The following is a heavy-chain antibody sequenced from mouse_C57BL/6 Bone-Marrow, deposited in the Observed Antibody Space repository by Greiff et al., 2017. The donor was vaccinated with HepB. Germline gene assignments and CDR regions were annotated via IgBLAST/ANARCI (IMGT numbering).Heavy chain of an antibody. CDR2: IHPNSGST. J-gene: IGHJ2*01. CDR3: ARVEITTVVAPYYFDY. V-gene: IGHV1-64*01. CDR1: GYTFTSYW. D-gene: IGHD1-1*01. Sequence: QVQLQQPGVELVKPGASVKLSCKASGYTFTSYWMHWVKQRPGQGLEWIGMIHPNSGSTNYNEKFKSKATLTVDKSSSTAYMQLSSLTSEDSAVYYCARVEITTVVAPYYFDYWGQGTTLTVSS.